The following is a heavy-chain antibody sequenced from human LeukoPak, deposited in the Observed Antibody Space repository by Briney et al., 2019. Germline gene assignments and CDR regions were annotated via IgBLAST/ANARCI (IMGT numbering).Heavy chain of an antibody. CDR3: AMTPYCSSTSCYDYGSGSFDY. Sequence: ASMKVSCKASGYTFTSYGISWVRQAPGQGLEWMGWISAYNGNTNYAQKLQGRVTMTTDTSTSTAYMELRSLRSDDTAVYYCAMTPYCSSTSCYDYGSGSFDYWGQGTLDTVSS. J-gene: IGHJ4*02. V-gene: IGHV1-18*01. D-gene: IGHD2-2*01. CDR2: ISAYNGNT. CDR1: GYTFTSYG.